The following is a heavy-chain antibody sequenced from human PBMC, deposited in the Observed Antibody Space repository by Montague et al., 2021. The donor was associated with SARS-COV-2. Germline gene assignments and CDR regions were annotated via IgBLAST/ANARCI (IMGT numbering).Heavy chain of an antibody. CDR1: GFTFSSYG. Sequence: SLRLSCAASGFTFSSYGMHWVRQAPGKGLEWVAVIWYDGRNKYYADSVKGRFTISRDNYKNTLYLQMNSLRAEDTAVYYCAKDLDGDYDKYYYYYGMDVWGQGTTVTVSS. J-gene: IGHJ6*02. CDR2: IWYDGRNK. CDR3: AKDLDGDYDKYYYYYGMDV. V-gene: IGHV3-33*06. D-gene: IGHD4-17*01.